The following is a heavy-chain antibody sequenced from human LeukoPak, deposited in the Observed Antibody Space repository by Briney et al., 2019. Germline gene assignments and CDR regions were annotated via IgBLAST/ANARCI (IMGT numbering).Heavy chain of an antibody. CDR3: AKDQKGESPHYFDK. D-gene: IGHD3-16*01. CDR2: ISSSGSST. J-gene: IGHJ4*02. Sequence: GGSLRLSCVASGFTFSTYAMSWVRQAPGKGLEWVSVISSSGSSTYYADSVKGRFTISRDNLKNTLYLQMNSLRAEDTAVYYCAKDQKGESPHYFDKWGQGILVTVSS. V-gene: IGHV3-23*01. CDR1: GFTFSTYA.